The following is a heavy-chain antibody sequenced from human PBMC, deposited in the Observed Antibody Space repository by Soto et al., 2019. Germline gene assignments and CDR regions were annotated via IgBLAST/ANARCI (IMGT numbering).Heavy chain of an antibody. CDR1: GFAFSRNG. V-gene: IGHV3-30*03. Sequence: QVQLVESGGGVVQPGRSLRLSCVVSGFAFSRNGMHWVRQAPGKGLEWLAVISYDGGEKYYADSVEGRFFISRDNSKNTWFLQMNSLRVEDTAVYYCASMLATSDYWGQGTLVTVSS. J-gene: IGHJ4*02. D-gene: IGHD2-8*01. CDR3: ASMLATSDY. CDR2: ISYDGGEK.